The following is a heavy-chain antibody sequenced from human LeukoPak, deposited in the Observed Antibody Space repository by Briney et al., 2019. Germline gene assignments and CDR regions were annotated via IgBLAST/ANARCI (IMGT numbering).Heavy chain of an antibody. CDR2: ISDIGSQK. CDR3: AKGYDSGWTSFDY. Sequence: GGSLRLSCPASGFTFSGYGMHWVRQAPGKGLEWLAVISDIGSQKSYADSVKGRFTISRDNSKNTLFLQMNSLRPEDTAVYYCAKGYDSGWTSFDYWGRGTVVTVSS. J-gene: IGHJ4*02. V-gene: IGHV3-30*18. D-gene: IGHD6-19*01. CDR1: GFTFSGYG.